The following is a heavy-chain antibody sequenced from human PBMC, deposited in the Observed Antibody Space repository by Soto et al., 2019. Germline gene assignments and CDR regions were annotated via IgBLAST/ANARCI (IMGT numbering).Heavy chain of an antibody. J-gene: IGHJ4*02. Sequence: EVQLVESGGNLVQPGGSLRLSCAASGFTFSSYAIHWVRQAPGKGLEYVSSISSSGDSTYCANSVRGRFTMSRDNSKNGLYLQMGSLRAEDMAVYYCARASRCELVPAYFDAWGQGTLVTVSS. D-gene: IGHD1-26*01. V-gene: IGHV3-64*01. CDR3: ARASRCELVPAYFDA. CDR2: ISSSGDST. CDR1: GFTFSSYA.